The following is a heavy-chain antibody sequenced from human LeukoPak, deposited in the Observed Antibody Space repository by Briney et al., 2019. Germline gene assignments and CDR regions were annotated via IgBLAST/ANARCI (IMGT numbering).Heavy chain of an antibody. Sequence: SETLSLTCTVSGGSISSYYWSWIRQPPGKGLEWIGYIYYSGSTNYNPSLKSRVTISVDTSKNQFSLKLKSMTAADTAVYYCARVIAVAGAFNAFDVWGQGTVVTVSS. J-gene: IGHJ3*01. V-gene: IGHV4-59*01. D-gene: IGHD6-19*01. CDR1: GGSISSYY. CDR3: ARVIAVAGAFNAFDV. CDR2: IYYSGST.